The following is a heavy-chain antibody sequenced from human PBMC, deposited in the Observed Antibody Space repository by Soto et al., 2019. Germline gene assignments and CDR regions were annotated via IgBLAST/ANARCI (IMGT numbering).Heavy chain of an antibody. Sequence: SETLSLTCAVSGGSISSGGYSWSWIRQPPGKGLEWIGYIYHSGSAYYNPSLKSRVTISVDRSKNQFSLKLSSVTAADTAVYYCATGDTADTAMGGKNYFDYWGQGTLVTVSS. CDR1: GGSISSGGYS. D-gene: IGHD5-18*01. J-gene: IGHJ4*02. CDR3: ATGDTADTAMGGKNYFDY. V-gene: IGHV4-30-2*01. CDR2: IYHSGSA.